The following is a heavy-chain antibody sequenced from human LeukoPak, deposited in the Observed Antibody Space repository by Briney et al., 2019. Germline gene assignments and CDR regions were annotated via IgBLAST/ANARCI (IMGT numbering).Heavy chain of an antibody. J-gene: IGHJ4*02. Sequence: GASVKVSCKASGYTFTGYYMHWVRQAPGQGLEWMGWINPNSGGTNYAQKFQGRVTMTRDTSISTAYMELSRLRSDDTAVYYCARVFGRNAYSGSSFDYWGQGTLVTVSS. D-gene: IGHD6-6*01. CDR1: GYTFTGYY. CDR2: INPNSGGT. V-gene: IGHV1-2*02. CDR3: ARVFGRNAYSGSSFDY.